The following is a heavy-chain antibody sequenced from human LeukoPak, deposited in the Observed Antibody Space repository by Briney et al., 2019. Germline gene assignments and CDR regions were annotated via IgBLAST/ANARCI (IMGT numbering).Heavy chain of an antibody. D-gene: IGHD2-2*01. J-gene: IGHJ4*02. V-gene: IGHV1-18*01. Sequence: GASVKVSCKASGYTFTSYGISWVRQAPGQGLEWMGWISAYNGDTNYAQKLQGRVTMTTDTSTSTAYMELRSLRSDDTAVYYCAGNPLALSTSLNSDYWGQGTLVTVSS. CDR1: GYTFTSYG. CDR2: ISAYNGDT. CDR3: AGNPLALSTSLNSDY.